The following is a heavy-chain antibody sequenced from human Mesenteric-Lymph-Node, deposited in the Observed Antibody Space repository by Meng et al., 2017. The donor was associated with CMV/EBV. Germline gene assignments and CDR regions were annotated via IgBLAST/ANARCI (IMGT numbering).Heavy chain of an antibody. D-gene: IGHD6-25*01. CDR1: GGSISSYY. J-gene: IGHJ4*02. V-gene: IGHV4-59*01. Sequence: PSETLSLTCTVSGGSISSYYWSWIRQPPGKGLEWIGYIYYSGSTNYNPSLKSRVTISVDTSKNQFSLKLSSVTAADTAVYYCARIPVSEYYFDYWGQGTLVTVSS. CDR3: ARIPVSEYYFDY. CDR2: IYYSGST.